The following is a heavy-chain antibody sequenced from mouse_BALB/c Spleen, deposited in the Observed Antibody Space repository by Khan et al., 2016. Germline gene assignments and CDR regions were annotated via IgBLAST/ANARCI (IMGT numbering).Heavy chain of an antibody. CDR1: GFTFSNYW. Sequence: EVKLEESGGGLVQPGGSMKLSCVASGFTFSNYWMNWVRQSPEKGLEWVAEIRLKSNNYATHYAESVKGRFTISTDDSKSSVYLQMNNLRAEDTGIHYCTRQLGLAYWGQGTLVTVSA. CDR3: TRQLGLAY. J-gene: IGHJ3*01. CDR2: IRLKSNNYAT. D-gene: IGHD3-1*01. V-gene: IGHV6-6*02.